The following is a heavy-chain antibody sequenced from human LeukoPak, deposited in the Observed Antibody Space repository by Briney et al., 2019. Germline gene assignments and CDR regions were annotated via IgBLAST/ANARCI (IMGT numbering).Heavy chain of an antibody. Sequence: KPSETLSLTCAVSGYSISSGYYWGWIRQPPGKGLEWIGGIYHSGSTYYNPSLKSRATISLDTSKNQFSLKLSSVTAADKAVYSCARAVVVDLIAPWGQGTLVTVSS. D-gene: IGHD2-15*01. J-gene: IGHJ5*02. CDR1: GYSISSGYY. V-gene: IGHV4-38-2*01. CDR3: ARAVVVDLIAP. CDR2: IYHSGST.